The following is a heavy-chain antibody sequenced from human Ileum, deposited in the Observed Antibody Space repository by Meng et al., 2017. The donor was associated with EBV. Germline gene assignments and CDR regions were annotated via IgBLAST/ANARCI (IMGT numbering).Heavy chain of an antibody. V-gene: IGHV4-34*01. CDR1: GGSFSGYY. CDR2: INHSGST. J-gene: IGHJ4*02. CDR3: ARGRGYGDYGSLY. D-gene: IGHD4-17*01. Sequence: QVQLQQWGAGLLQPSETLSLTGSVYGGSFSGYYWSWLRQPPGKGLEWIGEINHSGSTNYNPSLKSRVTISVDTSKNQFSLKLSAVTAADTAVYYCARGRGYGDYGSLYWGQGTLVTVSS.